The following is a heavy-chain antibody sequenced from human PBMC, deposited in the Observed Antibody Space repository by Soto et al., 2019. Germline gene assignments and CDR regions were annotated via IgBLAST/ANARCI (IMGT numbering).Heavy chain of an antibody. Sequence: KTSETLSVTCRVSGASITCGVYFWTWVRQHPARGLEWIGYIYYSGHDHYNPSLESRVTISVDTSNNQFSLKLSSMTAADTAVYYCARGHYQFYAIDVWGQGTPVTVSS. V-gene: IGHV4-31*03. CDR2: IYYSGHD. CDR1: GASITCGVYF. CDR3: ARGHYQFYAIDV. J-gene: IGHJ6*02.